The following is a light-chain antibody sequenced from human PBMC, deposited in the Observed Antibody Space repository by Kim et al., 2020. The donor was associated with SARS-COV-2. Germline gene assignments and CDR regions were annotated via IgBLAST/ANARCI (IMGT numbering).Light chain of an antibody. V-gene: IGKV3-11*01. CDR1: RSVTIS. CDR3: QQRSSWPPT. Sequence: PGERAHLSCRASRSVTISLAWYQQKPGPSPRLLIHDASHGTAGLPARFTGSGSGTDFTLTISSLEPEDFAIYYCQQRSSWPPTFGQGTRLEIK. J-gene: IGKJ5*01. CDR2: DAS.